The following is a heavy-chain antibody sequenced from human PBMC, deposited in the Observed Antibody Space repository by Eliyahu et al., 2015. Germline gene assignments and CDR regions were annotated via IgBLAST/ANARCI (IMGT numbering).Heavy chain of an antibody. CDR1: GFXFSNAW. J-gene: IGHJ4*02. CDR2: IKSKIDGETR. D-gene: IGHD5-12*01. Sequence: EMHLVESGGXLVKPGGSLTLSCAVSGFXFSNAWMSWVRQAPGKGLEWLGRIKSKIDGETRDYAAPVKGRFTISRDDSKNKLYLQMNSLKTEDTGVYYCTTGDIVATDDGYWGQGTLVTVSS. CDR3: TTGDIVATDDGY. V-gene: IGHV3-15*01.